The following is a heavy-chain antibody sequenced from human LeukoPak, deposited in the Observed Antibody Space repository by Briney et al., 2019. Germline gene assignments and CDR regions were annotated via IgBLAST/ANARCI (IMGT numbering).Heavy chain of an antibody. Sequence: GGSLRLSCAASGFIFSSYSMNWVRQAPGKGLEWVSSISSSSSYIYYADSVKGRFTISRDNAKNSLYLQMNSLRAEDTAVYYCATTEPNSGSYQFDYWGQGTLVTVSS. D-gene: IGHD1-26*01. V-gene: IGHV3-21*01. CDR2: ISSSSSYI. CDR3: ATTEPNSGSYQFDY. CDR1: GFIFSSYS. J-gene: IGHJ4*02.